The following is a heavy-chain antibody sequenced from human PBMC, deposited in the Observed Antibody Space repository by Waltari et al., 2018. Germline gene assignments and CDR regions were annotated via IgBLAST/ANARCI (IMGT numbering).Heavy chain of an antibody. CDR2: IYYSGST. Sequence: QLQLQESGPGLVKPSETLSLTCTVSGGSISSSSYYWGWIRQPPGKGLEWIGSIYYSGSTYYNPSLKSRVTISVDTSKNQFSLKLSSVTAADTAVYYCARGWRGNYGFYYYGMDVWGQGTTVTVSS. J-gene: IGHJ6*02. CDR1: GGSISSSSYY. D-gene: IGHD4-4*01. CDR3: ARGWRGNYGFYYYGMDV. V-gene: IGHV4-39*07.